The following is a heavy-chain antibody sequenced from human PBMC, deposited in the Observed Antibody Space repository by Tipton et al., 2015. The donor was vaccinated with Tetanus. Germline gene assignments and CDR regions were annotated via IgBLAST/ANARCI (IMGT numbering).Heavy chain of an antibody. CDR2: VSTYNGNT. CDR1: GYTFTTYG. Sequence: QLVQSGAEVKKPGASVKVSCKASGYTFTTYGITWVRQAPGQGLEWMGWVSTYNGNTEYAQNFEGRVTMTTDTSTRTGYMELRSLTSDGTAMYFCVRAGSQISATTSLDYWGQGTLVTVSS. J-gene: IGHJ4*02. CDR3: VRAGSQISATTSLDY. V-gene: IGHV1-18*01. D-gene: IGHD1-7*01.